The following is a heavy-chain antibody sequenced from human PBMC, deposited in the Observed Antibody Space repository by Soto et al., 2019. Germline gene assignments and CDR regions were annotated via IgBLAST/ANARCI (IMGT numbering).Heavy chain of an antibody. Sequence: GGSLRLSWAASGFTFGSYARSWVRQAPGKGLEWVSAISGSGGSTYYADSVKGRFTISRDNSKNTLYLQMNSLRAEDTAVYYCAKDMEPKSSGWYADYFDYWGQGTLVTVSS. J-gene: IGHJ4*02. V-gene: IGHV3-23*01. CDR3: AKDMEPKSSGWYADYFDY. CDR2: ISGSGGST. CDR1: GFTFGSYA. D-gene: IGHD6-19*01.